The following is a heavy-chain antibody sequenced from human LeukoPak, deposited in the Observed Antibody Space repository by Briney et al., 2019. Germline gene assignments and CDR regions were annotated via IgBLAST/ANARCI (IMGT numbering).Heavy chain of an antibody. CDR3: AKSKNYYDSSGCFDY. J-gene: IGHJ4*02. CDR2: ISRDGGST. D-gene: IGHD3-22*01. Sequence: PGGTLRLSCAASGFTFDDYAMHSVRQAPGTGLEWVSLISRDGGSTYYADSVKGRFNISRDNSKNSLYLQMNSLRTEDTALYYCAKSKNYYDSSGCFDYWGQGTLVTVSS. V-gene: IGHV3-43*02. CDR1: GFTFDDYA.